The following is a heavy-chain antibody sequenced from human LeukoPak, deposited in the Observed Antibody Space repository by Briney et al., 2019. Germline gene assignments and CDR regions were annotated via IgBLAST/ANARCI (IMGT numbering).Heavy chain of an antibody. D-gene: IGHD1-14*01. CDR1: GFTFSSYA. Sequence: GGSLRLSCAASGFTFSSYAMSWVRQAPGTGLEWVSTISGSGGSTYYADSVKGRFTISRDNSKNTLYLQMNSLRAEDTAVYYCAKSKENREDDAFDFWGQGTMVTVSS. J-gene: IGHJ3*01. CDR3: AKSKENREDDAFDF. CDR2: ISGSGGST. V-gene: IGHV3-23*01.